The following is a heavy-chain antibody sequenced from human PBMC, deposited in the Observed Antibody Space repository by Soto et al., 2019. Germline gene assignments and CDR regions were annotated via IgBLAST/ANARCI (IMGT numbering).Heavy chain of an antibody. CDR2: IWYDGSNK. CDR3: ARDLVPTAVSGAFDY. D-gene: IGHD2-2*01. CDR1: GFTFSSYG. Sequence: GGSLRLSCAASGFTFSSYGMHWVRQAPGKGLEWVAVIWYDGSNKYYADSVKGRFTISRDNSKNTLYLQMNSLRAEDTAIYYCARDLVPTAVSGAFDYWGQGSLVTVSS. V-gene: IGHV3-33*01. J-gene: IGHJ4*02.